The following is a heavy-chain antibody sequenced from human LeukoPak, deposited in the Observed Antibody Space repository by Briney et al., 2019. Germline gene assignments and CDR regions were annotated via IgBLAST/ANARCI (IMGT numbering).Heavy chain of an antibody. V-gene: IGHV3-23*01. CDR1: GFTVSSNY. D-gene: IGHD3-22*01. J-gene: IGHJ6*02. Sequence: GGSLRLSCAASGFTVSSNYMSWVRQAPGKELEWVSAISGGGGSTYYADSVKGRFTISRDNSKNTLYLQMNSLRAEDTAVYYCARDYYDSSGYSFYYYYGMDVWGQGTTVTVSS. CDR2: ISGGGGST. CDR3: ARDYYDSSGYSFYYYYGMDV.